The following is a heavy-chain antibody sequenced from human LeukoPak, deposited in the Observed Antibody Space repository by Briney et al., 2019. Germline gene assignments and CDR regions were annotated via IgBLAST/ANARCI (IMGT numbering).Heavy chain of an antibody. CDR2: ISGSGGST. V-gene: IGHV3-23*01. J-gene: IGHJ3*02. CDR1: GFTFSSYA. D-gene: IGHD2-2*01. Sequence: PGGSLRLSCAASGFTFSSYAMSWVRQAPGKGLEWVSAISGSGGSTYYADSVKGRFTISRDNSKNTLYLQMNSLRAEDTAGYYCAKAIVVVPARSAFDIWGQGTMVTVSS. CDR3: AKAIVVVPARSAFDI.